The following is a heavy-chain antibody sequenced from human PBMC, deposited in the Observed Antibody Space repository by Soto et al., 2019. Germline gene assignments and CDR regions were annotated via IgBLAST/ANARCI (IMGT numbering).Heavy chain of an antibody. CDR1: GGSISSYY. CDR3: ARDQREKRWLQFYRPRAFDI. D-gene: IGHD5-12*01. Sequence: SETLSLTCTVSGGSISSYYWSWIRQPPGKGLEWIGYIYYSGSTNYNPSLKSRVTISVDTSKNQFSLKLSSVTAADTAVYYCARDQREKRWLQFYRPRAFDIWGQGTMVTVSS. J-gene: IGHJ3*02. CDR2: IYYSGST. V-gene: IGHV4-59*01.